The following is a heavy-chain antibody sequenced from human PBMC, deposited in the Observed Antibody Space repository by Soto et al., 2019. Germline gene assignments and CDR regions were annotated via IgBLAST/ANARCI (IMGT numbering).Heavy chain of an antibody. V-gene: IGHV3-33*01. CDR3: ARVLNYYDSSGYSDAFDI. J-gene: IGHJ3*02. D-gene: IGHD3-22*01. CDR1: GFTFSSYG. Sequence: LRLSCAASGFTFSSYGMHWVRQAPGKGLEWVAVIWYDGSNKYYADSVKGRFTISRDNSKNTLYLRMNSLRAEDTAVYYCARVLNYYDSSGYSDAFDIWGQGTMVTVSS. CDR2: IWYDGSNK.